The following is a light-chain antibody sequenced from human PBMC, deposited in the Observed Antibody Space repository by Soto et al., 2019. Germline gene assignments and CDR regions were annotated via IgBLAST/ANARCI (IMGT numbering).Light chain of an antibody. CDR2: NAS. CDR3: QQYHNDSPWT. Sequence: DIQMTQSPATLSASVGDSVTITCRASQTIYNWLAWYQQRPGKAPKLLIYNASTLESGVPSRFSGSGSGTDFSLIITSLQPDDFSTYFCQQYHNDSPWTFGQGTRVEI. J-gene: IGKJ1*01. CDR1: QTIYNW. V-gene: IGKV1-5*03.